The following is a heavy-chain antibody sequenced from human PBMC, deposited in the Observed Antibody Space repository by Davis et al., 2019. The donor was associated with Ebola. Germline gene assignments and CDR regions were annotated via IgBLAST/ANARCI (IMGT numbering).Heavy chain of an antibody. CDR2: INACTCTT. J-gene: IGHJ6*02. CDR3: AGNSVTTRLDYYGMDV. CDR1: GYTFTRFA. Sequence: AASVKVSCKASGYTFTRFAIHWVRQAPGQMLELMCLINACTCTTIYSQNFQGRVTITRDTSASTVYMELSSLRSEDTAVYYCAGNSVTTRLDYYGMDVWGQGTTVTVSS. V-gene: IGHV1-3*01. D-gene: IGHD4-17*01.